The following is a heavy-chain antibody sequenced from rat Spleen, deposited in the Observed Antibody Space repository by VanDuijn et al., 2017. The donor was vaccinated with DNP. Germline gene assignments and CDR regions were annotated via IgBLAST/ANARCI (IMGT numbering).Heavy chain of an antibody. V-gene: IGHV5S23*01. J-gene: IGHJ1*01. Sequence: EVQLVESGGDLVQPGRSLILSCAASGFTFSDYNMAWVRQVPGKGLEWVASITPSGGNTYFPDSVKGRFTISRNNAKNTLYLQMNSLRSEDTATYYCARGIITALPYWSFDFWGPGTMVTVSS. D-gene: IGHD1-6*01. CDR3: ARGIITALPYWSFDF. CDR1: GFTFSDYN. CDR2: ITPSGGNT.